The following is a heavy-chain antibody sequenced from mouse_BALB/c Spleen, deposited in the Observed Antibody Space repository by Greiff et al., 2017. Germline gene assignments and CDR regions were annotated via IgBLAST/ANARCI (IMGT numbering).Heavy chain of an antibody. CDR3: ARDSTGPDY. CDR2: IRNKANGYTT. CDR1: GFTFTDYY. V-gene: IGHV7-3*02. D-gene: IGHD4-1*01. Sequence: VQLVESGGGLVQPGGSLRLSCATSGFTFTDYYMSWVRQPPGKALEWLGFIRNKANGYTTEYSASVKGRFTISRDNSQSILYLQMNTLRAEDSATYYCARDSTGPDYWGQGTTLTVSS. J-gene: IGHJ2*01.